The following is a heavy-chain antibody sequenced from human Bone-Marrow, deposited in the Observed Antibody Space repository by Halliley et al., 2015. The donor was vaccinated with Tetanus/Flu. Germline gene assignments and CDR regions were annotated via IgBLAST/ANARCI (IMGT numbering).Heavy chain of an antibody. CDR3: ARHGPNSGSYHYFDY. Sequence: SGISWKVGSTGYADSVKGRFTISRDNAKNSLYLQLNSLRVEDTAFYYCARHGPNSGSYHYFDYWGQGTLVTVSS. CDR2: ISWKVGST. D-gene: IGHD1-26*01. J-gene: IGHJ4*02. V-gene: IGHV3-20*03.